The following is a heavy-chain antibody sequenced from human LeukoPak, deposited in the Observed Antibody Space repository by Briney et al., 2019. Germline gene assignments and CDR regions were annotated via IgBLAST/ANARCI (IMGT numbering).Heavy chain of an antibody. CDR2: IYYSGST. V-gene: IGHV4-30-4*08. J-gene: IGHJ4*02. D-gene: IGHD3-22*01. CDR3: ARSTASSGLDY. Sequence: SETLSLTCTVSGGSISSVDYYWSWIRQYPGKGLEWIGYIYYSGSTYYNPSLKSRVTISVDTSKNQFSLKLSSVTAADTAVYYCARSTASSGLDYWGQGTLVTVSS. CDR1: GGSISSVDYY.